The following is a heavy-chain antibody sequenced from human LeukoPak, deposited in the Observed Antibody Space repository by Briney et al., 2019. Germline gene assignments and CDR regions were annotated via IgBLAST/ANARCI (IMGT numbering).Heavy chain of an antibody. J-gene: IGHJ3*02. Sequence: ASVKVSCKASGYTFTSYGISWVRQAPGQGLEWMGGIIPMFGTAKYAQKFRGRVTVTADKSTSTAYMELSSLRSEDTAVYYCARERWLEFDAFDIWGQGTMVSVSS. V-gene: IGHV1-69*06. CDR3: ARERWLEFDAFDI. CDR1: GYTFTSYG. D-gene: IGHD5-24*01. CDR2: IIPMFGTA.